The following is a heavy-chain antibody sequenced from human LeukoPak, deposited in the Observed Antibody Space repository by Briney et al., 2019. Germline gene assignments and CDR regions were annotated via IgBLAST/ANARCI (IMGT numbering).Heavy chain of an antibody. D-gene: IGHD3-10*01. V-gene: IGHV3-21*01. CDR2: ISSSSSYI. CDR3: ARDGMSMVRGATHYYYGMDV. CDR1: GFTFSSYS. Sequence: GGSLRLSCAASGFTFSSYSMNWVRQAPGKGLEWVSCISSSSSYIYYADSLKGRFTISRDNAKNSLYLQLNSLTAEDTAVYYCARDGMSMVRGATHYYYGMDVWGQGTTVTVSS. J-gene: IGHJ6*02.